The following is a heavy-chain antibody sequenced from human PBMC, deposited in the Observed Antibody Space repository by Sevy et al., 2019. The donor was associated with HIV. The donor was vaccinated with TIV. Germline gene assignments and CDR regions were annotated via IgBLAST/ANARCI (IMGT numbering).Heavy chain of an antibody. CDR1: GGSISSGTYY. V-gene: IGHV4-61*02. J-gene: IGHJ4*02. CDR2: IYTSGST. Sequence: SETLSLTCTVSGGSISSGTYYWSWIRQPAGKGLEWIGRIYTSGSTNYNPFLKSRVTISVDTSKNQFSLKLSSVTAADTAVYHCAREGSSGWYGELDYWGQGTLVTVSS. D-gene: IGHD6-19*01. CDR3: AREGSSGWYGELDY.